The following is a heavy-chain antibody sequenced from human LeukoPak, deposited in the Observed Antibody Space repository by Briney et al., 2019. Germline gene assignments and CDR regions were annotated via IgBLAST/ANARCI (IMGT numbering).Heavy chain of an antibody. CDR2: ISGSGGST. Sequence: PGGSLRLSCAASGFTFSSYAMSWVRQAPGKGLEWVSAISGSGGSTYYADSVKGRFTISRDNSKNTLYLQMNSLRAEDTAVYCCAKDPLGYCSSTSCYSAPTNWFDPWGQGTLVTVSS. CDR3: AKDPLGYCSSTSCYSAPTNWFDP. D-gene: IGHD2-2*02. V-gene: IGHV3-23*01. CDR1: GFTFSSYA. J-gene: IGHJ5*02.